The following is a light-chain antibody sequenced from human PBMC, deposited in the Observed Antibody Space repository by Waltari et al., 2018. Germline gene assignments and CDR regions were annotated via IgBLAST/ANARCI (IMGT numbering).Light chain of an antibody. V-gene: IGLV1-44*01. CDR2: SPK. CDR3: AAWDDSLNGFYV. Sequence: QSVLTQPPSASGTPGQTVTISCSGSSSNVGSSTVSWYQQLPGTAPKLLIFSPKQRPSWVPARFSGSTSGTSASLAISGLQSEDEADYFCAAWDDSLNGFYVFGTGTRVTVL. J-gene: IGLJ1*01. CDR1: SSNVGSST.